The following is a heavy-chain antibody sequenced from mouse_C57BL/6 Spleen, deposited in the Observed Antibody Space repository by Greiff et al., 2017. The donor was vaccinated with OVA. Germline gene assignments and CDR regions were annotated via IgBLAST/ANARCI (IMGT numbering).Heavy chain of an antibody. CDR1: GFSLSTFGMG. V-gene: IGHV8-8*01. Sequence: QVTLKVSGPGILQPSQTLSLTCSFSGFSLSTFGMGVGWIRQPSGKGLEWLAHIWWDDDKYYNPALKSRLTISKATSKNQVFLKIANVDTADTATYYCARAYDYDDPPWFAYWGQGTLVTVSA. CDR2: IWWDDDK. J-gene: IGHJ3*01. D-gene: IGHD2-4*01. CDR3: ARAYDYDDPPWFAY.